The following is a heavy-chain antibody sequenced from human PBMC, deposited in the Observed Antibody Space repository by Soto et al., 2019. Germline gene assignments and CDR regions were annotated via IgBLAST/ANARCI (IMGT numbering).Heavy chain of an antibody. V-gene: IGHV4-59*02. J-gene: IGHJ4*02. CDR1: GDSVTSHY. CDR2: MHYTGFS. Sequence: SETLSLTCSFSGDSVTSHYLTWIRQSPEKGLEWIGYMHYTGFSHYNPSLKSRLTLSLDRSKNQFTLQLTSVTAADTAVYYCAGDPHSNYVRGSIVYWGQGTLVTVSS. CDR3: AGDPHSNYVRGSIVY. D-gene: IGHD4-4*01.